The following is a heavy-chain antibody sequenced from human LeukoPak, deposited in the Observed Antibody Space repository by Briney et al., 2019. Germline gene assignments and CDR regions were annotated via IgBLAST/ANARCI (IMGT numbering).Heavy chain of an antibody. CDR2: ISWNSGSI. V-gene: IGHV3-9*01. J-gene: IGHJ4*02. D-gene: IGHD6-13*01. CDR1: GFTFDDYA. Sequence: RSGGSLTLSCAASGFTFDDYAMHWVRQAPGKGLEWVSGISWNSGSIGYALSVKGRFTISRDNAKNSLYLQMNSLRAEDTALYYCAKDGGSNWYFIYYWGQGTLVTVSS. CDR3: AKDGGSNWYFIYY.